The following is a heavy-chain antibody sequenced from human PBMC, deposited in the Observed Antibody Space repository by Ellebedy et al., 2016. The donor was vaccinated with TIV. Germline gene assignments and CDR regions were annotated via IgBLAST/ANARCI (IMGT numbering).Heavy chain of an antibody. CDR1: GYTFTSYG. CDR2: ISPYNGNT. J-gene: IGHJ4*02. D-gene: IGHD2-15*01. Sequence: ASVKVSCKASGYTFTSYGFSWVRQAPGQGLEWMGWISPYNGNTNYAQKLQGRVTMTTDTSTSTAYMELRSLRSDDTAVYYCARDCSGGGCYRHFDYWGQGTLVTVSS. V-gene: IGHV1-18*04. CDR3: ARDCSGGGCYRHFDY.